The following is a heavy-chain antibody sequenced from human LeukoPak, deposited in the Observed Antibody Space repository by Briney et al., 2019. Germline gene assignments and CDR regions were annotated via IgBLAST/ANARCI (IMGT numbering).Heavy chain of an antibody. J-gene: IGHJ4*02. V-gene: IGHV3-33*01. D-gene: IGHD1-14*01. Sequence: PGRSLRLSCAASGXTFSSYGIHWVRQAPGKGLEWVAVIRYDGSNKYYADSVKGRFTISRDDSKHTLYLEMNSLRVDDTAVYYCARDPRIGAPDYLDYWGQGTLVTVSS. CDR3: ARDPRIGAPDYLDY. CDR2: IRYDGSNK. CDR1: GXTFSSYG.